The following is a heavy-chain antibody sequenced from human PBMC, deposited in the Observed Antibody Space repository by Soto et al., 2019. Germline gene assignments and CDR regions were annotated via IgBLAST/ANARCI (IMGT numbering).Heavy chain of an antibody. D-gene: IGHD2-15*01. Sequence: WASVKVSCKASGYTFTSYGISWVRQAPGQGLEWMGWISAYNGNTNYAQKLQGRVTMTTDTSTSTAYMELRSLRSDDTAVYYCARGCGGGSCYYYYYYGMDVWGQGTTVTVSS. CDR1: GYTFTSYG. CDR2: ISAYNGNT. V-gene: IGHV1-18*01. J-gene: IGHJ6*02. CDR3: ARGCGGGSCYYYYYYGMDV.